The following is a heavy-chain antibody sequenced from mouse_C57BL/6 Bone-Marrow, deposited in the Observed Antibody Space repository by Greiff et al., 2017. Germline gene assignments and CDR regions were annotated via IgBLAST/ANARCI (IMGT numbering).Heavy chain of an antibody. CDR1: GFTFSSYA. CDR3: TSDNWAFDY. Sequence: EVKLVESGEGLVKPGGSLKLSCAASGFTFSSYAMSWVRQTPEKRLEWVAYISSGGDYIYYADTVKGRITISRDNARNTLYLQMSSLKSVDTAMYYCTSDNWAFDYWGQGTTLTVSS. V-gene: IGHV5-9-1*02. CDR2: ISSGGDYI. J-gene: IGHJ2*01. D-gene: IGHD4-1*01.